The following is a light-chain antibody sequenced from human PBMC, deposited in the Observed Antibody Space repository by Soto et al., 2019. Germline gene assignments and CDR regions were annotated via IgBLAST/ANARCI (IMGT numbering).Light chain of an antibody. J-gene: IGKJ3*01. CDR3: MQTRQTPFT. V-gene: IGKV2-28*01. CDR1: QSLLHSNGYNY. CDR2: LGS. Sequence: DIVMTQSPLTLPVTPGEPASISCRSSQSLLHSNGYNYFDWYLQKPGQSPQLLIYLGSYRASGVPDRLSGSGSGTDFTLKISRVEAEDVGVYYCMQTRQTPFTFGPGTKVDIK.